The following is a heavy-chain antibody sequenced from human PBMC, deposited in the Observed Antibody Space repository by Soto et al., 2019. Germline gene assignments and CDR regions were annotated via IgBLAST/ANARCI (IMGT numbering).Heavy chain of an antibody. J-gene: IGHJ3*02. CDR1: GYSFTSYW. Sequence: HGESLKISCKGSGYSFTSYWIGWVRQMPGKGLEWMGIIYPGDSDTRYSPSFQGQVTISADKSISTAYLQLSSLKASDTAMYYCARRLDTAMVDAFDIWGQGTMVTVSS. D-gene: IGHD5-18*01. CDR3: ARRLDTAMVDAFDI. CDR2: IYPGDSDT. V-gene: IGHV5-51*01.